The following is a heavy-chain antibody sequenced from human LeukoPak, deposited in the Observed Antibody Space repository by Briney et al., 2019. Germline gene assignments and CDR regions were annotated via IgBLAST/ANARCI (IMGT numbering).Heavy chain of an antibody. J-gene: IGHJ4*02. V-gene: IGHV4-39*07. D-gene: IGHD1-26*01. CDR1: GGSISSSSYY. CDR3: AADGWELLNYFDY. Sequence: PSETLSLTCTVSGGSISSSSYYWGWIRQPPGKGLEWIGSIYYSGSTYYNPSLKSRVTISVDTSKNQFSLKLSSVTAADTAVRYCAADGWELLNYFDYWGQGTLVTVSS. CDR2: IYYSGST.